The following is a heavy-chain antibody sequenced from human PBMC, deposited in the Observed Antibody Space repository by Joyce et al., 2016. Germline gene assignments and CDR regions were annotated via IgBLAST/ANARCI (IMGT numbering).Heavy chain of an antibody. D-gene: IGHD6-6*01. CDR2: MSWNSGSI. CDR1: GFTFDDYD. J-gene: IGHJ4*02. V-gene: IGHV3-9*01. CDR3: ARIAARSRVDY. Sequence: EVQLVESGGGLVQPGRSLRFSCAASGFTFDDYDMHWVRQAPGKGLEGVSGMSWNSGSIVYADSVKGRFTISRDNAKNSLYLQMNSLRAEDTALYYCARIAARSRVDYWGQGTLVTVSS.